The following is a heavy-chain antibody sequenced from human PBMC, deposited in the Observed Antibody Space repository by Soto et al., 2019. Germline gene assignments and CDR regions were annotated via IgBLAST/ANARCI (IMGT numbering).Heavy chain of an antibody. D-gene: IGHD3-10*01. CDR3: ARAKRGGFDP. CDR2: TSGGGDT. CDR1: VFIVIGNY. V-gene: IGHV3-53*01. Sequence: GWSLRLSCASSVFIVIGNYLSWVRQAPGKGLELVSFTSGGGDTDYAESVKDRFTTSRDNSKNTVYLQMTRLRVEDTAVYYCARAKRGGFDPWGQGTLVTVSS. J-gene: IGHJ5*02.